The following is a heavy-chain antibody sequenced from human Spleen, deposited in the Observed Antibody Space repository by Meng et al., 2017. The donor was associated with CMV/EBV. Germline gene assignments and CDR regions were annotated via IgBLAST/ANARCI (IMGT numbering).Heavy chain of an antibody. Sequence: SGTLSLTCAVHGVSFSAYYWSWIRQPPGKGLEWFEEINHSGSTNHNPSLKSRVTMSIDTSKNQFSLNLSSVTDADTAVYYCARGILARVTEMTMVVTPFDYWGQGTMVTVSS. CDR1: GVSFSAYY. CDR3: ARGILARVTEMTMVVTPFDY. J-gene: IGHJ4*02. D-gene: IGHD4-23*01. CDR2: INHSGST. V-gene: IGHV4-34*01.